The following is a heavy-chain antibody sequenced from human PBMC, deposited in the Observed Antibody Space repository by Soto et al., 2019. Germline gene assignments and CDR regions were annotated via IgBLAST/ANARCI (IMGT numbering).Heavy chain of an antibody. D-gene: IGHD3-3*01. CDR2: MNPNSGNT. CDR1: GYTFTNYA. J-gene: IGHJ6*02. CDR3: ARHKIYDFWSGFNYYYYGMDV. Sequence: ASVKVSCKASGYTFTNYAMHWVRQAPGQGLEWMGWMNPNSGNTGYAQKFQGRVTMTRNTSISTAYMELSSLRSEDTAVYYCARHKIYDFWSGFNYYYYGMDVWGQGTTVTVSS. V-gene: IGHV1-8*02.